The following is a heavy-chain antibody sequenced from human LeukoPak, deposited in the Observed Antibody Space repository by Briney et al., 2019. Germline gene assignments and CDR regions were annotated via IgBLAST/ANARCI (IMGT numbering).Heavy chain of an antibody. V-gene: IGHV3-74*01. Sequence: GGSLRLSCAASGFTFSSYWMHWVRQAPGKGLVWVSRINSDGSSTSYADSVKGRFTISSDNAKNTLYLQMNSLRAEDTAVYYCARGGSGWYVGGSFDYWGQGTLVTVSS. CDR1: GFTFSSYW. CDR3: ARGGSGWYVGGSFDY. D-gene: IGHD6-19*01. J-gene: IGHJ4*02. CDR2: INSDGSST.